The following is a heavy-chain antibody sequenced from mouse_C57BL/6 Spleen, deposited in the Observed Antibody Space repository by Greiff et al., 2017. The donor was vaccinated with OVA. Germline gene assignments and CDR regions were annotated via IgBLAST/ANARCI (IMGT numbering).Heavy chain of an antibody. D-gene: IGHD2-5*01. V-gene: IGHV1-50*01. Sequence: VQLQQPGAELVKPGASVKLSCKASGYTFTSYWMQWVKQRPGQGLEWIGEIDPSDSYTNYNQKFKGKATLTVDKSSSTAYMQLSSLTSEDSAVYYCGRRDSNWYFDVWGTGTTVTVSS. CDR1: GYTFTSYW. J-gene: IGHJ1*03. CDR3: GRRDSNWYFDV. CDR2: IDPSDSYT.